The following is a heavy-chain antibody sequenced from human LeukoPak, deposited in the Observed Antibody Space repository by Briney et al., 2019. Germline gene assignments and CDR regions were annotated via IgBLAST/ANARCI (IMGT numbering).Heavy chain of an antibody. J-gene: IGHJ4*02. D-gene: IGHD4-11*01. Sequence: GGSLRLSCAASGFTFSSYGMHWVRQAPGKGLEWVAFIRYDGSNKYYADSVKGRFTISRDNSKNTLYLQMNSLRAEDTAVYYCAKADLSTVTTPDYWGQGTLVTVSS. CDR3: AKADLSTVTTPDY. CDR1: GFTFSSYG. V-gene: IGHV3-30*02. CDR2: IRYDGSNK.